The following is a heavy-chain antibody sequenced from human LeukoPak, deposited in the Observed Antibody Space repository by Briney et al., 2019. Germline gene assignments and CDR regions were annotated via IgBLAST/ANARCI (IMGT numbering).Heavy chain of an antibody. J-gene: IGHJ4*02. CDR1: GYTFTSYG. V-gene: IGHV1-69*05. CDR2: IIPILGTE. Sequence: GASVKVSCKASGYTFTSYGISWVRQAPGQGLEWMGGIIPILGTENYAQKFQCRVTITTDQSTSTAYMELSSLRSEDTAAYYCARATMVRGLIMKYFDYWGQGTLVTVSS. CDR3: ARATMVRGLIMKYFDY. D-gene: IGHD3-10*01.